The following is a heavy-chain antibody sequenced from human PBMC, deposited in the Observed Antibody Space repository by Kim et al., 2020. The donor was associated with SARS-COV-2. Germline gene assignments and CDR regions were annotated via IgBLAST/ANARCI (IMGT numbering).Heavy chain of an antibody. V-gene: IGHV3-30*15. D-gene: IGHD2-15*01. CDR3: ANWGRYCSGGSCYSSYFDY. J-gene: IGHJ4*02. Sequence: GRFTISRDNSNNTLYLPMSSLRAEDTAVYYCANWGRYCSGGSCYSSYFDYWGQGTLVTVSS.